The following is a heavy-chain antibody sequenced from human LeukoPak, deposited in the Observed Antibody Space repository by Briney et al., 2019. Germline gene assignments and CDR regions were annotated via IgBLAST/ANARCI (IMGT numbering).Heavy chain of an antibody. CDR3: ARYEAVACFDP. CDR2: IYYSGST. Sequence: SETLSLTCTVSGGSISSYYWSWIRQPPGKGLEWIGYIYYSGSTNYNPSLKSRVTISVDTSKNQFSLKLSSVTAADTAVYYCARYEAVACFDPWGQGTLVTVSS. J-gene: IGHJ5*02. CDR1: GGSISSYY. D-gene: IGHD6-19*01. V-gene: IGHV4-59*08.